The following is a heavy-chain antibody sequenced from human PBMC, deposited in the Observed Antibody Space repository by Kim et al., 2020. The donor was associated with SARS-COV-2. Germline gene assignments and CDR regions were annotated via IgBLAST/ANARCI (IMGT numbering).Heavy chain of an antibody. CDR2: IDPSDSYT. V-gene: IGHV5-10-1*01. J-gene: IGHJ4*02. D-gene: IGHD5-12*01. CDR1: GYSFTSYW. Sequence: GESLKISCKGSGYSFTSYWISWVRQMPGKGLEWMGRIDPSDSYTNYSPSFQGHVTISADKSISTAYLQWSSLKASDTAMYYCARQKVEMATISTKPDYWGQGTLVTVSS. CDR3: ARQKVEMATISTKPDY.